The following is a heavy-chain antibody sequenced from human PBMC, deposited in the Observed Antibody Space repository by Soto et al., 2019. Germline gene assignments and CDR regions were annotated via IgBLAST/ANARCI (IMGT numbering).Heavy chain of an antibody. CDR1: GGSISSYY. J-gene: IGHJ5*02. CDR2: IYFTGNT. Sequence: SETLSLTCTVSGGSISSYYWSWIRQSPGRGLEWIGYIYFTGNTDYNPSLKSRVTISVDTSNNQFSLKLSSVTSADTAVYYCARDRGDSGWYNWFDPWGQGTLVTVSS. CDR3: ARDRGDSGWYNWFDP. V-gene: IGHV4-59*01. D-gene: IGHD6-19*01.